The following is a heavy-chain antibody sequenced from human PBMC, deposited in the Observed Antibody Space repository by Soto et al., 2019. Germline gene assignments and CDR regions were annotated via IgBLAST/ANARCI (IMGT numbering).Heavy chain of an antibody. CDR2: TSYDGGNK. CDR1: GFTFRSNV. Sequence: QVQLVESGGGVVQPGASLRLSGVGSGFTFRSNVIHWVRQAPGKGLAWAALTSYDGGNKYYDDSVKGRFTISRDNSRNTVDLHMDSLRREDTALYYCARWGTTGGLDVWGQGTLVSVSS. CDR3: ARWGTTGGLDV. V-gene: IGHV3-30*19. D-gene: IGHD3-16*01. J-gene: IGHJ4*02.